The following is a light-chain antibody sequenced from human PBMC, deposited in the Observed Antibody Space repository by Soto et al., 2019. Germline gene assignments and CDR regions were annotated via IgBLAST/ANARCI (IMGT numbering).Light chain of an antibody. J-gene: IGKJ4*01. V-gene: IGKV1-39*01. CDR1: QSITTY. Sequence: DIQMTQSPSSVSTSVVERVTITCRASQSITTYLNWYRQKPGKAPKLLIYAASSLQSGVPSRFSGSGSETEFTLSISSLQPEDFATYFCQQIYSAPLTFGGGTKVEIK. CDR2: AAS. CDR3: QQIYSAPLT.